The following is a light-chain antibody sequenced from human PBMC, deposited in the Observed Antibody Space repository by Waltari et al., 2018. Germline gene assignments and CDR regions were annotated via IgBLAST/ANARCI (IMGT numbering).Light chain of an antibody. CDR3: GTWDTSLSAYV. V-gene: IGLV1-51*01. Sequence: QSLLTQPPSVSAAPRQKVTLSCPGSSPNIGHHYVSWYRQHPGTAPKLPISDNDRRPSGIPDRFSGSKSGTSATLGITGLQTGDEADYYCGTWDTSLSAYVFGPGTKVTVL. J-gene: IGLJ1*01. CDR2: DND. CDR1: SPNIGHHY.